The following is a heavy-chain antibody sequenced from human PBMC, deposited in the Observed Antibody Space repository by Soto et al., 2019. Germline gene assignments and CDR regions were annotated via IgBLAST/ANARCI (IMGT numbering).Heavy chain of an antibody. V-gene: IGHV4-59*01. CDR2: IYYSGST. Sequence: SETLSLTCTVSGGSISTYYWSWIRQPPGMGLEWIGYIYYSGSTNYNPSLKSRVTISVDTSKNQFSLNLTSVTAADTAVYYCARGGTVLNGFDYWGQGTLVTVS. CDR1: GGSISTYY. D-gene: IGHD4-17*01. J-gene: IGHJ4*02. CDR3: ARGGTVLNGFDY.